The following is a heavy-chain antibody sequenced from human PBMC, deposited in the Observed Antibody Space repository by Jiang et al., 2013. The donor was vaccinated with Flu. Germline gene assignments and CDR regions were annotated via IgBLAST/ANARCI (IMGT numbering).Heavy chain of an antibody. CDR3: ARYYYDSSGYSFDY. CDR1: GGSISSSSYH. V-gene: IGHV4-39*07. CDR2: IYYSGST. D-gene: IGHD3-22*01. J-gene: IGHJ4*02. Sequence: LLKPSETLSLTCTVSGGSISSSSYHWGWIRQPPGKGLEWIGSIYYSGSTDYNPSLKSRVTISVDTSKNQFSLKLSSVTAADTAVYYCARYYYDSSGYSFDYWGQGTLVTVSS.